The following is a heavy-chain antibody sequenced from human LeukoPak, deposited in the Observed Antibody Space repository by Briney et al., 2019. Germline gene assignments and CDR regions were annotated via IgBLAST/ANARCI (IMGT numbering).Heavy chain of an antibody. V-gene: IGHV4-34*01. J-gene: IGHJ5*02. CDR1: GGSFSGYY. CDR2: INHSGST. Sequence: SETLSLTCAVYGGSFSGYYWSWIRQPPGKGLEWIGEINHSGSTNYNPSLKSRVTISVDTSKNQFSLKLSSVTAADTAVYYCARGTALEHPIHQNWFDPRGQGTLVTVSS. D-gene: IGHD1/OR15-1a*01. CDR3: ARGTALEHPIHQNWFDP.